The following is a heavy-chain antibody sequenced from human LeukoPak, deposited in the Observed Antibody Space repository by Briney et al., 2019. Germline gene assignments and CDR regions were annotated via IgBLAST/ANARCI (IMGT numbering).Heavy chain of an antibody. CDR1: GFSFSSWS. D-gene: IGHD1-1*01. V-gene: IGHV3-7*01. CDR2: MKEDGSEI. CDR3: ARDRLERHFYYYGMDV. Sequence: GGSLRLSCAASGFSFSSWSMSWVRQAPGKRLEWVANMKEDGSEIYYVDSVQGRFTISRDNAKSSVYLQMNSLRAEDTAVYYCARDRLERHFYYYGMDVWGQGTTVTVSS. J-gene: IGHJ6*02.